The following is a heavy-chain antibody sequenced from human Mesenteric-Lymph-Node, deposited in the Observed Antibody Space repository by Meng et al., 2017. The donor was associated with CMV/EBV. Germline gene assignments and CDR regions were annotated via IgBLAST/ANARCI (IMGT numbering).Heavy chain of an antibody. CDR1: GFAFSLYT. V-gene: IGHV3-23*01. Sequence: GGSLRLSCATSGFAFSLYTTNWVRQAPGKGLEWVSGLSASDGMTYYADSVKGRFTISRDNAKNSLYLQMNSLRAEDTAVYYCARDQGALVVVPADLDYWGQGTLVTVSS. J-gene: IGHJ4*02. CDR3: ARDQGALVVVPADLDY. D-gene: IGHD2-2*01. CDR2: LSASDGMT.